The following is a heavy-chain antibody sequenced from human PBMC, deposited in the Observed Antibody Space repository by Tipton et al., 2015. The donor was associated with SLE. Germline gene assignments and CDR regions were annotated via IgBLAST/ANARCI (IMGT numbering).Heavy chain of an antibody. CDR3: ARAGYGVVTLDH. V-gene: IGHV4-59*01. CDR2: IDYSGST. Sequence: TLSLTCTVSGGSIRLYYWSWIRQTPGEGLEWIGYIDYSGSTNYNPSLKSRVTISVDTSKNQFSLMLSSVAAADTAVYYCARAGYGVVTLDHWGQGTLVTVSS. J-gene: IGHJ4*02. CDR1: GGSIRLYY. D-gene: IGHD4-23*01.